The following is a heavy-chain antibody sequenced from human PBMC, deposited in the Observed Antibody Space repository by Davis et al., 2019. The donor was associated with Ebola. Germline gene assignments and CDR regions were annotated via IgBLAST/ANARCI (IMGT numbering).Heavy chain of an antibody. J-gene: IGHJ4*02. Sequence: AASVKVSCKASGYTFTSYGISWVRQAPGQGLEWMGGIIPIFGTANYAQKFQGRVTITADESTSTAYMELSSLRSEDTAVYYCAREKAEYSSSSTLGYWGQGTLVTVSS. CDR2: IIPIFGTA. D-gene: IGHD6-6*01. CDR1: GYTFTSYG. CDR3: AREKAEYSSSSTLGY. V-gene: IGHV1-69*13.